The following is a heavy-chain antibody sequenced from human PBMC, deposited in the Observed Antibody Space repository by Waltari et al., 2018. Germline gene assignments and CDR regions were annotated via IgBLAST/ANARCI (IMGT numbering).Heavy chain of an antibody. V-gene: IGHV3-53*01. D-gene: IGHD5-18*01. CDR1: GLTVSRTY. CDR3: ARDDSYGQFMRFDF. Sequence: EVQLVESGGGLIQPGGSLRLSCEAAGLTVSRTYMSWVRQAPGKGLEWLSAIYSGGNTFYADSVKGRFNISIDNSKNTLYLQMNSLRVDDTAVYYCARDDSYGQFMRFDFWGQGTVVTVSS. CDR2: IYSGGNT. J-gene: IGHJ4*02.